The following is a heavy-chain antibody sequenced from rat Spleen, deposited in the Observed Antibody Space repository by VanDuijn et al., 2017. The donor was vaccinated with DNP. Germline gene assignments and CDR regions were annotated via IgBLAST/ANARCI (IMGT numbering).Heavy chain of an antibody. Sequence: EVQLVESGGGLVQPGRSLKLSCAASGFTFSTYSMAWVRQAPKKGLEWVATITTSGSRTYCPDSVKGRFAISRDNAKSSLYLQLNSLKSEDTATYYCARQIITIAANYFDYWGQGVMVTVSS. J-gene: IGHJ2*01. CDR3: ARQIITIAANYFDY. V-gene: IGHV5-25*01. CDR2: ITTSGSRT. D-gene: IGHD1-2*01. CDR1: GFTFSTYS.